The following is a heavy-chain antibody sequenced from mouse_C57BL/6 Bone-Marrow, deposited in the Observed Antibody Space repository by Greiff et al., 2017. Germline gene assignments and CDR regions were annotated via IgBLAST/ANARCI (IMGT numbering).Heavy chain of an antibody. CDR3: ARDPITTVVATRAMDY. J-gene: IGHJ4*01. V-gene: IGHV5-4*01. Sequence: EVKVEESGGGLVKPGGSLKLSCAASGFTFSSYALSWVRQTPEKRLEWVATISDGGSYTYYPDNVKGRFTISRDNAKNNLYLQMSHLKSEDTAMYYCARDPITTVVATRAMDYWGQGTSVTVSS. CDR2: ISDGGSYT. CDR1: GFTFSSYA. D-gene: IGHD1-1*01.